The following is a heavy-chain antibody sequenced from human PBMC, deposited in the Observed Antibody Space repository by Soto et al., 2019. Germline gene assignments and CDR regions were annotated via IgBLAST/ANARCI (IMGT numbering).Heavy chain of an antibody. V-gene: IGHV3-33*01. Sequence: QVQLVESGGGVVQPGRSLRLSCAASGFTFSGYAMHWVRQAPGKGLEWVAVIWYDGSNKYYADSVKGRFTISRDNSKNTLYLQMNSLRAEDTAVYYCARQGYCSGNSCYNYYYAMDVWGQGTTVTVS. J-gene: IGHJ6*02. CDR2: IWYDGSNK. D-gene: IGHD2-15*01. CDR1: GFTFSGYA. CDR3: ARQGYCSGNSCYNYYYAMDV.